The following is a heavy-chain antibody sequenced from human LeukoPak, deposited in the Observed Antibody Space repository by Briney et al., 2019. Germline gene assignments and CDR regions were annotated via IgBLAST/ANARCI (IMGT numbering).Heavy chain of an antibody. J-gene: IGHJ6*02. CDR1: GGTFSSYA. V-gene: IGHV1-69*13. CDR3: ARDLYCSSTSCYASNYYYGMDV. Sequence: SVKVSCTASGGTFSSYAISWVRQAPGQGLEWMGGIIPIFGTANYAQKFQGRVTITADESTSTAYMELSSLRSEDTAVYYCARDLYCSSTSCYASNYYYGMDVWGQGTTVTVSS. D-gene: IGHD2-2*01. CDR2: IIPIFGTA.